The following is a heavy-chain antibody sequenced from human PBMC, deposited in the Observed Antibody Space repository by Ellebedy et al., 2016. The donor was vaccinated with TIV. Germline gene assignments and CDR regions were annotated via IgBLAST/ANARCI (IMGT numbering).Heavy chain of an antibody. J-gene: IGHJ4*02. CDR1: GVSIGDTRYY. V-gene: IGHV4-39*01. D-gene: IGHD3-3*01. CDR3: ARHAPSYDFWSPPGFDY. Sequence: MPSETLSLTCVVSGVSIGDTRYYWAWIRQSPRKGLEWIGSIYYRGLTYESPSFKSRATISVDTSKNQFSLKLSPVTAADTALYYCARHAPSYDFWSPPGFDYWGQGTLLTVSS. CDR2: IYYRGLT.